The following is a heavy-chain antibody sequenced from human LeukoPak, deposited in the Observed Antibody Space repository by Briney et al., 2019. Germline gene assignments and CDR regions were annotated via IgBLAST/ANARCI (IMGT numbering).Heavy chain of an antibody. Sequence: MAGGSLRLSCAASGFTFTNYGIHWVRQAPGKGLEWVSSLGISGGYTWYAGSVKGRFTISRDDAKNSLYLQMNSLRAEDTAVYYCARDLRPYSGYDNLAFDIWGQGTMVTVSS. CDR3: ARDLRPYSGYDNLAFDI. CDR2: LGISGGYT. V-gene: IGHV3-21*01. D-gene: IGHD5-12*01. CDR1: GFTFTNYG. J-gene: IGHJ3*02.